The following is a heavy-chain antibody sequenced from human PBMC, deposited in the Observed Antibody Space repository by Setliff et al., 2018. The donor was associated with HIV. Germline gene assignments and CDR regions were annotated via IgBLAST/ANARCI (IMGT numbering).Heavy chain of an antibody. D-gene: IGHD4-17*01. V-gene: IGHV1-46*01. CDR3: ARGDYGDYRVPYFFDY. Sequence: GASVKVSCKTSGYTFTSYDINWVRQATGQGLEWMGWMNPSGGRTTYAQKFQGRVTMTRDTSTSTVYMELSSLRSEDTAVYYCARGDYGDYRVPYFFDYWGQGTLVTVSS. J-gene: IGHJ4*02. CDR2: MNPSGGRT. CDR1: GYTFTSYD.